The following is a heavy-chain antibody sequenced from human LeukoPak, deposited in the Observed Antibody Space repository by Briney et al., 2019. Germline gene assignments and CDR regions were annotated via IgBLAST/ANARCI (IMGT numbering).Heavy chain of an antibody. V-gene: IGHV4-39*01. CDR2: ISYSGST. Sequence: PSETLSLTCTVSGGSISRSDYYWGWVRQPPGKGLEWIGSISYSGSTHYNPSLKSRVTMFVDVSNNQFSLKLRSVTAADTAVYYCARSHCSSTTCYAVGAFDVWGQGTMVTVSS. CDR1: GGSISRSDYY. D-gene: IGHD2-2*01. CDR3: ARSHCSSTTCYAVGAFDV. J-gene: IGHJ3*01.